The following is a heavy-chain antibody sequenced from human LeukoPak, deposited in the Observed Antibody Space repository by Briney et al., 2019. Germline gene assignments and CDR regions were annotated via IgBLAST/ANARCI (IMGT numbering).Heavy chain of an antibody. CDR2: IYFSGRT. V-gene: IGHV4-39*01. CDR3: ARRRYYDGSGYLE. Sequence: SETLSLTCSVSGDSVSRSDSYWDWIRQPPGKGLEWSGTIYFSGRTYFSPSLKSRVTMSVDSSNNQFSLNLRSVTAADTAVYYGARRRYYDGSGYLEWGQGTLLSVSS. J-gene: IGHJ1*01. CDR1: GDSVSRSDSY. D-gene: IGHD3-22*01.